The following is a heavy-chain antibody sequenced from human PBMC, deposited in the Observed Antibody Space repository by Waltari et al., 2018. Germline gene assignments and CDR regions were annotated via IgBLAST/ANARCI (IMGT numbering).Heavy chain of an antibody. CDR2: ISGSGGST. CDR1: GFTFSSYA. D-gene: IGHD3-10*01. Sequence: EVQLLESGGGLVQPGGSLRLSCVASGFTFSSYAMSWVRQAPGKGLEWVSAISGSGGSTYYADSVKGRFTISRDNSKNTLYLQMNSLRAEDTAVYYCAKDDLITWDAFDIWGQGTMVTVSS. CDR3: AKDDLITWDAFDI. V-gene: IGHV3-23*01. J-gene: IGHJ3*02.